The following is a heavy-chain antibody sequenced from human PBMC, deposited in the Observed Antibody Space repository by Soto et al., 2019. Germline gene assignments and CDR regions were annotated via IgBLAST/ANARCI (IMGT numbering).Heavy chain of an antibody. CDR2: MSHSGPT. Sequence: QLQESGPGLVKPSGTLSLTCAVSGGSVTTNYWWGWVRQSPVTGLEWIGDMSHSGPTNYSPSLKSRVTLPVDTAKNQFSLELKSVTAAATAVYFCGMSRGWYPIHSWGQGTLVTVSS. D-gene: IGHD6-19*01. V-gene: IGHV4-4*02. CDR1: GGSVTTNYW. J-gene: IGHJ4*02. CDR3: GMSRGWYPIHS.